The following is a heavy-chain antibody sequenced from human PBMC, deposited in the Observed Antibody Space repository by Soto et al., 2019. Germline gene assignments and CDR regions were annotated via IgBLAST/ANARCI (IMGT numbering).Heavy chain of an antibody. Sequence: VQLVQSGAEVKKPGASVTVSCKASGYTFTSYGISWVRQAPGQGLEWMGWISAYNGNTNYAQKLQGRVTMTTDVSTITAFMEPRSVRSVDTAVYYCAVYYCGSGRLYHPYYYGGMDVWCQETTVTVSS. CDR1: GYTFTSYG. V-gene: IGHV1-18*01. CDR3: AVYYCGSGRLYHPYYYGGMDV. J-gene: IGHJ6*02. D-gene: IGHD3-10*01. CDR2: ISAYNGNT.